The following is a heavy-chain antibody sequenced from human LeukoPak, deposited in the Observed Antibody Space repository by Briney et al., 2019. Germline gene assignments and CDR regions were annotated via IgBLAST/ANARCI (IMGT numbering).Heavy chain of an antibody. CDR2: ISGGGGST. CDR3: AKGGRWDVTPFDY. D-gene: IGHD3-16*01. CDR1: GFTFSSYA. V-gene: IGHV3-23*01. J-gene: IGHJ4*02. Sequence: GGSLRLSCAASGFTFSSYAMSWVRQAPGKGLEWVSTISGGGGSTYYADSVKGRFTISRDNSKNTLYLQVNSLRAEDTAVYYCAKGGRWDVTPFDYWGQGTLVTVSS.